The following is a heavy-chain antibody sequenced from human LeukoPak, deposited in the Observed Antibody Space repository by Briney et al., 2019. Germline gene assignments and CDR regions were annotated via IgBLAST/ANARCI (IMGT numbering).Heavy chain of an antibody. D-gene: IGHD6-19*01. V-gene: IGHV1-2*02. Sequence: ASVKVSCKASGYTFTDLSMHWVRQAPGQGLEWMGWINPKSGGTNYAQNFQGRVTMTRDTSISTAYMELRSLRSDDTAVYYCARDRLGTVAGPNWFDPWGQGTLVTVSS. J-gene: IGHJ5*02. CDR1: GYTFTDLS. CDR2: INPKSGGT. CDR3: ARDRLGTVAGPNWFDP.